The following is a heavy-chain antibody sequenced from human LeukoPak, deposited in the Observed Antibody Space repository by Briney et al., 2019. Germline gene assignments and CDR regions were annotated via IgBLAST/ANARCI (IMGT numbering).Heavy chain of an antibody. D-gene: IGHD2-15*01. J-gene: IGHJ4*01. Sequence: SETLSLTCAVSGGSVNSVDNYWTWVRQPPGKGLECIGYVSYSGDTRYCPSLNNRVTISADTSKNQVSLKLTSVTAADTAICYCARMRYGSGSFDYXGXGTPVSVSS. CDR3: ARMRYGSGSFDY. V-gene: IGHV4-61*08. CDR1: GGSVNSVDNY. CDR2: VSYSGDT.